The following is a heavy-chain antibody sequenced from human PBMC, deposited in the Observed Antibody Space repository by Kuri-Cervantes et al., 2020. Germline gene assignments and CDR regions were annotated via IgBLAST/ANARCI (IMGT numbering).Heavy chain of an antibody. CDR3: ASRGRGSGWPGWFYYGTAV. CDR1: GGTFSRYG. V-gene: IGHV1-69*13. D-gene: IGHD6-19*01. J-gene: IGHJ6*02. CDR2: IIPVFGTA. Sequence: SVKVSCKASGGTFSRYGINWVRQAPGQGLEWMGGIIPVFGTANYAQKFQDRATITADESTSTGYMELSSLTSEDTALYYCASRGRGSGWPGWFYYGTAVWGQGTTVTVSS.